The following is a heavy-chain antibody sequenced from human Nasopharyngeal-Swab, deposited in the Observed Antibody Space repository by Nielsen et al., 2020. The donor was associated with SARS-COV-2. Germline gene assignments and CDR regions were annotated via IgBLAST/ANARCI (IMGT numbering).Heavy chain of an antibody. CDR3: TTDIYFDY. V-gene: IGHV3-73*01. Sequence: GESLKISCAASGFIFSASAIHWVRQASGKGLEWVGRIGDKDHDYATTYGASVQGRFTISRDDSKNTAFLQMDSLKTEDTALYYCTTDIYFDYWGQGTLVTVSS. CDR1: GFIFSASA. J-gene: IGHJ4*02. CDR2: IGDKDHDYAT.